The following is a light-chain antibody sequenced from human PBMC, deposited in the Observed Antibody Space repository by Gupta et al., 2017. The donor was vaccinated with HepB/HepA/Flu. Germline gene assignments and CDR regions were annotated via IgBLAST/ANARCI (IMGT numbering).Light chain of an antibody. V-gene: IGKV2-28*01. CDR1: QSLVHSNGYNY. Sequence: DIVMTQSPLSLAVTPGEPASISCRSSQSLVHSNGYNYLDWYLQKPGQSPQLLIYLGSNRASGVPDRFSGSGSGADFTLKISRVEADDVGVYYCRQALESPRTFGQGTKLEIK. J-gene: IGKJ2*02. CDR2: LGS. CDR3: RQALESPRT.